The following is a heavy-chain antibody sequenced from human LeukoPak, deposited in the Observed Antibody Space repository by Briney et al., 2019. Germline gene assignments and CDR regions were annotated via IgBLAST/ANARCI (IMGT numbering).Heavy chain of an antibody. J-gene: IGHJ4*02. CDR2: IYYSGST. D-gene: IGHD5-12*01. CDR3: ARIYSGYDY. CDR1: GGSISSGGYY. V-gene: IGHV4-39*01. Sequence: SETLSLTCTVSGGSISSGGYYWSWSRQPPGKGLEWIGTIYYSGSTNYNPSLKSRVTISFDTSKNQFSLKLNSVTAADTAVYYCARIYSGYDYWGQGALVTVSS.